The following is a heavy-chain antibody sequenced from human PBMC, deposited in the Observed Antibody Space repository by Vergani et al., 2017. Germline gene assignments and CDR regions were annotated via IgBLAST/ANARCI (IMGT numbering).Heavy chain of an antibody. V-gene: IGHV4-59*02. Sequence: QAQLQESGPGLVKPSETLSLTCHVFGVPVTDYNCNWIRQAPRKGLEWIGSLSTTGGATNASHNPSLKSRVSISVDTSNSQFSLRLTSVTAADSAIYYCAGDTHSWQRADRWGQGLLVSVSS. J-gene: IGHJ5*02. CDR2: LSTTGGA. CDR1: GVPVTDYN. D-gene: IGHD6-13*01. CDR3: AGDTHSWQRADR.